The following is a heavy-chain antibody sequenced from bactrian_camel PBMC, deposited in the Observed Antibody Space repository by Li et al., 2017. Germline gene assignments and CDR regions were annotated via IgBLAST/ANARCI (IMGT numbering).Heavy chain of an antibody. CDR1: GFPFSNFD. V-gene: IGHV3S40*01. Sequence: VQLVESGGGSVQVGGSLRLSCVASGFPFSNFDMNWVRQVPGKGLEWVSGINSVGSSTFYADSVKGRFTISRDNAKNTLYLQMNSLKTEDSGIYYCANSIWGQGTQVTV. CDR3: ANSI. J-gene: IGHJ4*01. CDR2: INSVGSST.